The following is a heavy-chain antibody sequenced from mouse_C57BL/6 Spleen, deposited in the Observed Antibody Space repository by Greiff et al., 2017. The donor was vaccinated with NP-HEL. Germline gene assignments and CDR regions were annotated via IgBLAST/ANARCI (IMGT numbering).Heavy chain of an antibody. J-gene: IGHJ1*03. Sequence: VQLKESGPELVKPGASVKIPCKASGYTFTDYNMDWVKQSHGKSLEWIGDINPNNGGTIYNQKFKGKATLTVDKSSSTAYMELRSLTSEDTAVYYCARDYYGRYFDVWGTGTTVTVSS. D-gene: IGHD1-1*01. CDR3: ARDYYGRYFDV. V-gene: IGHV1-18*01. CDR1: GYTFTDYN. CDR2: INPNNGGT.